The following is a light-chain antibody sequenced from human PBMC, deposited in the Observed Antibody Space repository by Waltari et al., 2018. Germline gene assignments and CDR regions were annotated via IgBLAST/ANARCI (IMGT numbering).Light chain of an antibody. V-gene: IGKV3-11*01. J-gene: IGKJ4*01. CDR2: DAT. CDR3: QLRTNWPPGLT. Sequence: ELVLTQSPVTLSLNPRERDNLSCRASQSACDYLAWYQQKPGHPSRLLIYDATSRATGFPARFSGSGSGTDFTLTISSLGPEDFAVYFCQLRTNWPPGLTFGGGTKVEIK. CDR1: QSACDY.